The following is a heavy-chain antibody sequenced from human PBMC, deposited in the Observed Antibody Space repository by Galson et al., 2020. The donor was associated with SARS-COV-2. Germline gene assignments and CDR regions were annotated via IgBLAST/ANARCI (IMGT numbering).Heavy chain of an antibody. CDR1: GGSISSSTYY. Sequence: SQTLSLTCAVSGGSISSSTYYWAWIRQPPGKGLEWIGSIYYSGNTYYNPSLKSRVTISVDTSKNQFSLKLSSVTAADTAVYYCASRFGSGTYYTKETWGQGILVTVSS. CDR3: ASRFGSGTYYTKET. CDR2: IYYSGNT. V-gene: IGHV4-39*01. J-gene: IGHJ5*02. D-gene: IGHD3-10*01.